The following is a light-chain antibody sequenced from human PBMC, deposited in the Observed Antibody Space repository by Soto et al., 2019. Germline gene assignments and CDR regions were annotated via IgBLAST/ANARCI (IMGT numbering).Light chain of an antibody. Sequence: DIQMTQSPSTLSGSVGDRVTITCRASQTISSWLALYQQKPGKAPKLLIYKASTLKSGVPSRFSGSGSGTEFTLTINSLQPDDFATYYCQHYNSYSEAFGQGTKVDIK. V-gene: IGKV1-5*03. J-gene: IGKJ1*01. CDR3: QHYNSYSEA. CDR1: QTISSW. CDR2: KAS.